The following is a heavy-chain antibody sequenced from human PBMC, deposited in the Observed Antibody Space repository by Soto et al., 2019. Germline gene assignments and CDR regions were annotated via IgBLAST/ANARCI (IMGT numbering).Heavy chain of an antibody. J-gene: IGHJ5*02. CDR2: INHSGST. CDR1: GGSFSGYY. Sequence: QVQLQQWGAGLLKPSETLSLTCAVYGGSFSGYYWSWIRQPPGKGLEWIGEINHSGSTNYNPSLTSRVTTSVDPAKNQSAQTLSSVTAAYTAVYYCASTSKASADPNNGSDPWGQGTLVTVSS. CDR3: ASTSKASADPNNGSDP. D-gene: IGHD6-13*01. V-gene: IGHV4-34*01.